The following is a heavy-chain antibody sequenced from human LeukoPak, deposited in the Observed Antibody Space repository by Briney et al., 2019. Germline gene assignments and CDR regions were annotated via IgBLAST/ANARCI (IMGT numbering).Heavy chain of an antibody. J-gene: IGHJ4*02. CDR3: AIGYCSRPSCSWPSFDY. Sequence: ASVKVSFKASGYTFTSYDINWVRQATGQGLEWMGWMNPNRGNTGYAQKFQGRFTMTRNTSIRTSYMELSSLRSEDTAVYYCAIGYCSRPSCSWPSFDYWGQGTLVTVSS. CDR1: GYTFTSYD. V-gene: IGHV1-8*01. D-gene: IGHD2-2*01. CDR2: MNPNRGNT.